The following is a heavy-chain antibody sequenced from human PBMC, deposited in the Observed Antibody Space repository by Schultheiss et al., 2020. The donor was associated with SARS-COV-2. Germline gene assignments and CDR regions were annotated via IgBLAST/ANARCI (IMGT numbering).Heavy chain of an antibody. V-gene: IGHV4-59*08. CDR3: ARRRSDGNWWLDT. Sequence: SETLSLTCTVSGVSIISYCWNWIRQPPGKGLEWIGFIHDSGSTNYNPSLKSRVTISVDTSKNQFSLKLTSVIAADTAVYYCARRRSDGNWWLDTWGQGTLVTVAS. J-gene: IGHJ5*02. CDR1: GVSIISYC. D-gene: IGHD2-8*02. CDR2: IHDSGST.